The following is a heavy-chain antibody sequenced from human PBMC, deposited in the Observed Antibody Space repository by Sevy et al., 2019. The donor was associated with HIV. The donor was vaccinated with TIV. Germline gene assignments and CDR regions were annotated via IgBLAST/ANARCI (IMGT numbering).Heavy chain of an antibody. CDR3: ATTKDYYDSSGYPLDY. D-gene: IGHD3-22*01. V-gene: IGHV1-24*01. CDR2: FDPEDGDPEDGKT. CDR1: GYTLAKFS. J-gene: IGHJ4*02. Sequence: ASVKVSCKVSGYTLAKFSIHWVRQAPGKGLEWMTSFDPEDGDPEDGKTIYAQKFLGRVTMTEDTSTDTAYMELSSLRSDDTAVNYCATTKDYYDSSGYPLDYWGQGTLVTVSS.